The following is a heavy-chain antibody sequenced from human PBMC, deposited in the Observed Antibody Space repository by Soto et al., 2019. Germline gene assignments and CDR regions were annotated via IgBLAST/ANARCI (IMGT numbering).Heavy chain of an antibody. CDR1: GFTFSGSA. Sequence: GGSLRLSCAASGFTFSGSAMHWVRQASGKGLEWVGRIRSKANSYATAYAASVKGRFTISRDDSKNTAYLQMNSLKTEDTAVYYCTRPKQIAAREYFQHWGQGTLVTVSS. V-gene: IGHV3-73*01. CDR3: TRPKQIAAREYFQH. J-gene: IGHJ1*01. D-gene: IGHD6-6*01. CDR2: IRSKANSYAT.